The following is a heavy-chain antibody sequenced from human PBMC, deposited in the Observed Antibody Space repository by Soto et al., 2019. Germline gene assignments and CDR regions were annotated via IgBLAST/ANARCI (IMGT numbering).Heavy chain of an antibody. CDR2: ISAYNGNT. CDR3: ARDPALGGPFDY. V-gene: IGHV1-18*01. Sequence: QVQLVQSGAEVKKPGASVKVSCKASGYTFNSYGISWVRQAPGQGLEWMGWISAYNGNTKYAQKVQGRVTMTTDTSTSTAYMELRSLISDDTAVYYCARDPALGGPFDYWGQGTLVTVSS. J-gene: IGHJ4*02. CDR1: GYTFNSYG. D-gene: IGHD3-16*01.